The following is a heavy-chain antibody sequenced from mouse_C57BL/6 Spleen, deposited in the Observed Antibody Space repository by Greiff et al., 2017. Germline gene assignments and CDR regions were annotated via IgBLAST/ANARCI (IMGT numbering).Heavy chain of an antibody. Sequence: QVQLKESGAELVRPGASVTLSCKASGYTFTDYEMHWVKQTPLHGLEWIGAIDPETGGTAYNQKFKGKAILTADKSSSTAYMELRSLTSEDSAVYYCTTSGLDYWGQGTTLTVSS. V-gene: IGHV1-15*01. J-gene: IGHJ2*01. CDR1: GYTFTDYE. CDR3: TTSGLDY. CDR2: IDPETGGT.